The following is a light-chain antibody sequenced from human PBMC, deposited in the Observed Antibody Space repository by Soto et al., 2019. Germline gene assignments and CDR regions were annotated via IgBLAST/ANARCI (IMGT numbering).Light chain of an antibody. J-gene: IGKJ5*01. Sequence: EIVLTQSPGTLSLSPGERATLSCRASQSVSGKLAWYQQKPGQAPRLLIYDASTRATGIPARFSGSGSGTEFTLTISSLQSEDFAVYYCQQRSNWPLTFGGGTRLEIK. CDR2: DAS. CDR1: QSVSGK. CDR3: QQRSNWPLT. V-gene: IGKV3-15*01.